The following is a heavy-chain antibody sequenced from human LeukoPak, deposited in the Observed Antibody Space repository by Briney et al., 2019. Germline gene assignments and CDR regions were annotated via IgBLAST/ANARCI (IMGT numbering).Heavy chain of an antibody. Sequence: SGPTLVNPTQTLTLTCTFSGFSLNTSGVGVGWIRQPPGKALEWLALTYWNDEKRYRSSLKSRLTITKDTSKNQVVLTMTNMDPVDTATYYCAHSKIQLWYKAAEYFQHWGQGTLVTVSS. CDR1: GFSLNTSGVG. CDR3: AHSKIQLWYKAAEYFQH. D-gene: IGHD5-18*01. J-gene: IGHJ1*01. V-gene: IGHV2-5*01. CDR2: TYWNDEK.